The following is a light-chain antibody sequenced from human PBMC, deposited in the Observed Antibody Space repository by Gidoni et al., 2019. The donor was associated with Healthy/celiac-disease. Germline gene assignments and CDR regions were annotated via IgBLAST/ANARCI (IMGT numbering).Light chain of an antibody. CDR3: QQYGSSLYT. J-gene: IGKJ2*01. V-gene: IGKV3-20*01. CDR1: QSVSSSY. CDR2: VAS. Sequence: EIVLTQSPGTLSLSPGERATLSCSASQSVSSSYLAWYQQKPGQAPRLLIYVASSRATGIPDRFSGSGSGTDFTLTISRLEPEDFAVYYCQQYGSSLYTFXXXTKLEIK.